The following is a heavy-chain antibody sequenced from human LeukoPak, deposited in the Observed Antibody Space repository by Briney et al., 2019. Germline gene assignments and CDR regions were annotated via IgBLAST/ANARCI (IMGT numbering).Heavy chain of an antibody. CDR1: GYTFTSYY. V-gene: IGHV1-46*01. Sequence: ASVKVSCKASGYTFTSYYMHWVRQAPGQGLEWMGVINPSGGSTTYAQKFQGRVTMTRDTSTSTVYMELSSLRSEDTAVYYCARAYYHDSSDYYFPLDYWGQGTLVTVSS. D-gene: IGHD3-22*01. CDR3: ARAYYHDSSDYYFPLDY. CDR2: INPSGGST. J-gene: IGHJ4*02.